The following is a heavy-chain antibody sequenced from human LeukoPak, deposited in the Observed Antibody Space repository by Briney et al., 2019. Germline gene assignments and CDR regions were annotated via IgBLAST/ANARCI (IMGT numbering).Heavy chain of an antibody. V-gene: IGHV1-2*02. CDR3: ASIRGYSSGWSPGDY. CDR2: INPNSGGT. CDR1: GYTFTCYY. J-gene: IGHJ4*02. Sequence: GASVKVSCKASGYTFTCYYMHWVRQAPGQGLEWVGWINPNSGGTNYAQKFQGRVTMTRDTSISTAYMELSRLRSDDTAVYYCASIRGYSSGWSPGDYWGQGTLVTVSS. D-gene: IGHD6-19*01.